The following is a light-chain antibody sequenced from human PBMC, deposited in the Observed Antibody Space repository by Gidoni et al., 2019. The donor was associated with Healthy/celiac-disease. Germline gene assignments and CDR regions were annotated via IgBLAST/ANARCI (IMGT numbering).Light chain of an antibody. CDR1: QSISSY. CDR2: AAS. V-gene: IGKV1-39*01. CDR3: QQSYSTPGIFT. Sequence: DIQMTQSPSSLSASVGDRVTITCRASQSISSYLNWYQQKPGKAPKLLIYAASSLQSGVPSRFSGSGSGTDFTLTISSLQPEDFATYYCQQSYSTPGIFTFXPXTKVDIK. J-gene: IGKJ3*01.